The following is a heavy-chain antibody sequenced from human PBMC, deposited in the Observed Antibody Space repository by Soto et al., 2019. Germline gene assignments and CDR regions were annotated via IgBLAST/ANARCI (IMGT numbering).Heavy chain of an antibody. V-gene: IGHV4-61*01. CDR3: ARDGRRVYATDYYDMDV. J-gene: IGHJ6*01. CDR2: ISYSGRT. D-gene: IGHD2-8*01. Sequence: QVQLQESGPGLVKPSETLSLTCTVSGDSVSSGSYYWSWIRQPPGKGLEWIAYISYSGRTSYNPSLKTRVTISVDTSKNQLSLRLSSVTAADTAVYYCARDGRRVYATDYYDMDVWGQGTTITVSS. CDR1: GDSVSSGSYY.